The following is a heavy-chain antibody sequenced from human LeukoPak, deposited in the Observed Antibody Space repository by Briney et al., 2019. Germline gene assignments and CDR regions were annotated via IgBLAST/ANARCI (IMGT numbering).Heavy chain of an antibody. J-gene: IGHJ3*02. D-gene: IGHD1-26*01. CDR3: ARVMLGSYYSDAFDI. CDR1: GYTFTGYY. Sequence: GASVKVSCKASGYTFTGYYMHWVRQAPGQGLEWMGWINPNSGGTNYAQKFQGRVTMTRDTSISTAYMKLSRLRSDDTAVYYCARVMLGSYYSDAFDIWGQGTMVTVSS. V-gene: IGHV1-2*02. CDR2: INPNSGGT.